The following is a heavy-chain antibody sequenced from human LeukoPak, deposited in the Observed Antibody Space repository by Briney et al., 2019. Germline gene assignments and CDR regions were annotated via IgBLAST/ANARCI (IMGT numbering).Heavy chain of an antibody. V-gene: IGHV3-23*01. CDR2: ISGSGGSA. CDR3: AKGTLYDILTGDCFDP. Sequence: PGGPLRLSCAASGFTFPNYAMTWVRQAPGKGLEWVSAISGSGGSASYADSVKGRFTISRDNSKNTLYLQMNSLRAEDTAVYFCAKGTLYDILTGDCFDPWGQGTLVTVSS. J-gene: IGHJ5*02. D-gene: IGHD3-9*01. CDR1: GFTFPNYA.